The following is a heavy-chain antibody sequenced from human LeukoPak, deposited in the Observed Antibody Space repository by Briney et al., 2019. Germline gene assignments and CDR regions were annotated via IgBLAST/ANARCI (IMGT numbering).Heavy chain of an antibody. J-gene: IGHJ4*02. CDR2: ISSSSSYI. D-gene: IGHD2-21*02. Sequence: GGSLRLSCAASGFTFSSYSMNWVRQAPGKGLEWVSSISSSSSYIYYADSVKGRFTISRDNAKNSLYLQMNSLRAEDTAVYYCVSGYCGGDCYGIDYWGQGTLVTVSS. CDR3: VSGYCGGDCYGIDY. V-gene: IGHV3-21*01. CDR1: GFTFSSYS.